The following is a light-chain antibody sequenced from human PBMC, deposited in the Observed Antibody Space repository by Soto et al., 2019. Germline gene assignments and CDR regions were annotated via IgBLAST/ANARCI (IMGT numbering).Light chain of an antibody. CDR2: DNH. V-gene: IGLV1-51*01. Sequence: QSVLTQPPSLSAAPGQKVTISCSGRSSNIGNNYVSWYQQLPGTAPTLLIFDNHKRPSGIPDRSSGSRSGSSATLGITGLQTGDEADYYCATWDNSLSEVVFGGGTKVTVL. CDR3: ATWDNSLSEVV. CDR1: SSNIGNNY. J-gene: IGLJ3*02.